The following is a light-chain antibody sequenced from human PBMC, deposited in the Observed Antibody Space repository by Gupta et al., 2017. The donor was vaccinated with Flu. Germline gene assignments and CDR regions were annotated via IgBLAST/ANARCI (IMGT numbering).Light chain of an antibody. CDR3: QQYAGTPRT. Sequence: DIVLTQSPGTLSLSPGESGTLSCRASQSLHSNYLAWYQQRPGQAPSLLIYGVSNRATGIPDRFSGSGSGTDFTLTISRLEPEDFAVYYCQQYAGTPRTFGQGTKVEIK. CDR1: QSLHSNY. V-gene: IGKV3-20*01. CDR2: GVS. J-gene: IGKJ1*01.